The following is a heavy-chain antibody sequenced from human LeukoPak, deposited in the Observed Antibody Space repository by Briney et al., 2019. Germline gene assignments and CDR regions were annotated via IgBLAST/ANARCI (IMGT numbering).Heavy chain of an antibody. CDR1: GFIFSNAW. V-gene: IGHV3-15*01. CDR2: IRSKNEGGTS. J-gene: IGHJ5*01. Sequence: GGSLRLSCAASGFIFSNAWMRWVRRAPGKGLEWVGRIRSKNEGGTSDYAAPVKGRFTISRDDSTNTLYLEMRDLNTEDTAVYYCTKSLDCTRATCDSWGQGTLVTVSS. CDR3: TKSLDCTRATCDS. D-gene: IGHD2-2*01.